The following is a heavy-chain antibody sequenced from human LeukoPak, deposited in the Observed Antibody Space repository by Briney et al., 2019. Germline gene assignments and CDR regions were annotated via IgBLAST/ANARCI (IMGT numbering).Heavy chain of an antibody. J-gene: IGHJ3*02. D-gene: IGHD3-22*01. CDR3: AREINYYDSSGYNDAFDI. CDR2: INPNSGGT. Sequence: ASVKVSCKASGYTFTGYYMHWVRQAPGQGLEWMGRINPNSGGTNYAQKFQGWVTMTRDTSISTAYMELSRLRSDDTAVYYCAREINYYDSSGYNDAFDIWGQGTMVTVSS. CDR1: GYTFTGYY. V-gene: IGHV1-2*04.